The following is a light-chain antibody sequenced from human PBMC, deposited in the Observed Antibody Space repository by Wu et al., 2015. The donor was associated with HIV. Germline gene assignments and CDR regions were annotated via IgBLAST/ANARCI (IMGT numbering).Light chain of an antibody. CDR3: QQRSNWPPIFT. CDR2: DAS. Sequence: DIVMTQSPATLSLSPGERATLSCRASESLSTYLAWYQQKPGQAPRLLIYDASNRATGIPARFSGSGSGTDFTLTISSLEPEDFAIYYCQQRSNWPPIFTFGPGTRVDMK. CDR1: ESLSTY. J-gene: IGKJ3*01. V-gene: IGKV3-11*01.